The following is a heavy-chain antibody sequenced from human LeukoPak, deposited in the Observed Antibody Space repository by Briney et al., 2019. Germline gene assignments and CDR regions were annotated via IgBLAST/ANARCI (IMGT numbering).Heavy chain of an antibody. Sequence: SETLSLTCTVSGGSISSGGYYWSWIRQHPGKGLEWIGYIYYSGSTYYNPSLKSRVTISVDTSKNQLSLKLSSVTAADTAVYYCARTLYYYDSSGPPDAFDIWGQGTMVTVSS. J-gene: IGHJ3*02. CDR1: GGSISSGGYY. CDR2: IYYSGST. D-gene: IGHD3-22*01. V-gene: IGHV4-31*03. CDR3: ARTLYYYDSSGPPDAFDI.